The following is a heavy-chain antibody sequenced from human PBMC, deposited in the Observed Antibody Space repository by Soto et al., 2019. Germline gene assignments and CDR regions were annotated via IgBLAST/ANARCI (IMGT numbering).Heavy chain of an antibody. D-gene: IGHD1-26*01. CDR2: LGFDGGGR. J-gene: IGHJ6*02. Sequence: QMQLVESGGGVVQPGRSLRLSCAASGFDFSSYGMHWVRQTPGKGLEWVAVLGFDGGGRYYADSVKGRFTISRDNSKQMLYLQMDSLRAEDTALYYCAREPVGPDYAMDVWGQGTTVTVSS. V-gene: IGHV3-33*01. CDR3: AREPVGPDYAMDV. CDR1: GFDFSSYG.